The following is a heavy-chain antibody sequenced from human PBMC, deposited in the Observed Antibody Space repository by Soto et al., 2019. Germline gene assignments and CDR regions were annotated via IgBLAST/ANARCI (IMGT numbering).Heavy chain of an antibody. J-gene: IGHJ4*02. CDR2: INAGNGNT. V-gene: IGHV1-3*01. CDR3: ARSAPPLDY. CDR1: GYTFTSYA. Sequence: QVQLVQSGAEVNKPGASVKVSCKASGYTFTSYAMHWVRQAPGQRLEWMGWINAGNGNTKYSQKFQGRVTITRDTSASTAYMEPSSLRSEDTAVYYCARSAPPLDYWGQGTLVTVSS.